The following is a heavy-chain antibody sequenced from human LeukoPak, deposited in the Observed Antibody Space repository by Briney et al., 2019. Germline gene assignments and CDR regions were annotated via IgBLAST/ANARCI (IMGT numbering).Heavy chain of an antibody. CDR3: ARGVKGSLYDILTGYYPPGDYYYYMDV. D-gene: IGHD3-9*01. CDR1: GYTFTSYY. J-gene: IGHJ6*03. Sequence: GASVKVSCKASGYTFTSYYMHWVRQAPGQGLEWMGIINPSGGSTSYAQKFQGRVTMTRDTSISTAYMELSRLRSDDTAVYYCARGVKGSLYDILTGYYPPGDYYYYMDVWGKGTTVTVSS. V-gene: IGHV1-46*01. CDR2: INPSGGST.